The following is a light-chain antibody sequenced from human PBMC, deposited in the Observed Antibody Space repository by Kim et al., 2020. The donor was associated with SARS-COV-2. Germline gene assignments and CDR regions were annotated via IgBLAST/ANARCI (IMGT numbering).Light chain of an antibody. CDR3: CSYAGTHTVV. J-gene: IGLJ2*01. Sequence: QSVLTQPRSVSGSPGQSVTISCTGTSSDVGGYNYVSWYQQHPGKAPRLMMFDVIKRPSGVPDRFSGSKSGNTASLTISGLQVEDEADYYCCSYAGTHTVVFGGGTQLTVL. V-gene: IGLV2-11*01. CDR1: SSDVGGYNY. CDR2: DVI.